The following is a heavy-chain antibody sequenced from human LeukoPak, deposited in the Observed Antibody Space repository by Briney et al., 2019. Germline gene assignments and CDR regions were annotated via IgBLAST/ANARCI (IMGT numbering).Heavy chain of an antibody. D-gene: IGHD6-6*01. CDR2: INPSGGST. J-gene: IGHJ4*02. Sequence: GASVKVSCKASGYTSTSYYMHWVRQAPGQGLEWMGIINPSGGSTSYAQKFQGRVTMTRDTSTSTVYMELSSLRSEDTAVYYCARVGRALYSSSSFPHFDYWGQGTLVTVSS. V-gene: IGHV1-46*01. CDR3: ARVGRALYSSSSFPHFDY. CDR1: GYTSTSYY.